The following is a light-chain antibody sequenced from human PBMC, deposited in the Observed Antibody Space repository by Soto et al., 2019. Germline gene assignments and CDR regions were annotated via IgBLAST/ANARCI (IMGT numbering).Light chain of an antibody. CDR3: QQRNIWPPVT. CDR2: DAS. CDR1: QNVRGY. V-gene: IGKV3-11*01. Sequence: EILLTQSPVTLSLSPRERATLSCRASQNVRGYLAWYQQKPGQAPRLLIYDASNRATGIPARFSGSGSGTDFTLTISSLEPEDSAVYYCQQRNIWPPVTFGQGTRLEIK. J-gene: IGKJ5*01.